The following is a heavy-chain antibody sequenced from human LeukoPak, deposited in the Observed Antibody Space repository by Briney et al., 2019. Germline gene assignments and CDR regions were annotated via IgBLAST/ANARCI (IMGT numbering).Heavy chain of an antibody. V-gene: IGHV3-21*01. Sequence: GRSLRLSCAASGFTFSGHGMNWVRQAPGKGLEWVSFISRSSSYIYYADSVKGRFTISRDNAKNTLYLQMNSLRAEDTAVYYCARDGGGYSDYDLDYWGQGTLVTVSS. CDR1: GFTFSGHG. CDR3: ARDGGGYSDYDLDY. D-gene: IGHD5-12*01. J-gene: IGHJ4*02. CDR2: ISRSSSYI.